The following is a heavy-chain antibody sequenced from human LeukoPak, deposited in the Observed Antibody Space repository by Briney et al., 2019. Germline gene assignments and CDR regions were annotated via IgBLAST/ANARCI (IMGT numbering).Heavy chain of an antibody. CDR2: IWFDGSKN. CDR3: ARYNSGTIDY. CDR1: GFTFSSYE. V-gene: IGHV3-33*08. D-gene: IGHD1-1*01. Sequence: GGSLRLSCAASGFTFSSYEMNWVRQAPGKGLEWVAIIWFDGSKNNYADSVKGRFTTSRDNSKNTVFLQLDSLRAEDTAVYYCARYNSGTIDYWGQGTPVTVSS. J-gene: IGHJ4*02.